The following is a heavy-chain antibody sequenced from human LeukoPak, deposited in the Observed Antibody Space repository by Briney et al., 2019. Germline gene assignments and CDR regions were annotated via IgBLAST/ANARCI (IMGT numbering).Heavy chain of an antibody. D-gene: IGHD2-21*02. CDR2: IYYSGST. Sequence: SETLSLTCTVSGGSISSSSYYWGWIRQPPWKGLEWIGSIYYSGSTYYNPSLKSRVTISVDTSKNQFSLKLSSVTAADTAVYYCARPLAYCGGDCLTGAFDIWSQGTMVTVSS. CDR1: GGSISSSSYY. V-gene: IGHV4-39*01. CDR3: ARPLAYCGGDCLTGAFDI. J-gene: IGHJ3*02.